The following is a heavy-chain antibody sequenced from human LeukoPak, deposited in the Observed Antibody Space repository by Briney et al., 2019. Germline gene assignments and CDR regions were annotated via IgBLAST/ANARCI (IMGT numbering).Heavy chain of an antibody. CDR1: GGSISSGDYY. J-gene: IGHJ4*02. V-gene: IGHV4-30-4*08. CDR3: ARGMYTSSSGRYYFDY. CDR2: IYYSGST. Sequence: SQTLSLTCTVSGGSISSGDYYWSWTRQPPGKGLEWIGYIYYSGSTYYNPSLKSRVTISVDTSKKQFPLKLSSVTAADTAVFYCARGMYTSSSGRYYFDYWGQGTLVTVSS. D-gene: IGHD6-6*01.